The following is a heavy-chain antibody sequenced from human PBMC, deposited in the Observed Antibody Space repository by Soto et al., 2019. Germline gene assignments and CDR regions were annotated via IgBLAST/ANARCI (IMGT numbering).Heavy chain of an antibody. Sequence: QVRLVQSGAEVKKPGASVKVSCKASGYTFTSYGISWVRQAPGQGLEWMGWISAYNGNTNYAQKLQGRVTMTTDTSTSTAYMELRSLRSDDTAVYYCARVFMGSGSYPKIYYYYYYMDVWGKGTTVTVSS. V-gene: IGHV1-18*01. J-gene: IGHJ6*03. D-gene: IGHD3-10*01. CDR3: ARVFMGSGSYPKIYYYYYYMDV. CDR1: GYTFTSYG. CDR2: ISAYNGNT.